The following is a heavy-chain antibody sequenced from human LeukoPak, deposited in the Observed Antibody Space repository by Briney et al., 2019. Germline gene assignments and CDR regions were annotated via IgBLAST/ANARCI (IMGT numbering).Heavy chain of an antibody. V-gene: IGHV3-30*04. D-gene: IGHD4-17*01. Sequence: GRSLRLSCAASGFTFGTYTMHWVRQTPGKGLEWVALISYDGNNKYYVDSVKGRFTISRDNSENTLYLQMNSLRVEDTAVYYCARDVAYGDYGLDYWGQGTPVTVSS. CDR3: ARDVAYGDYGLDY. J-gene: IGHJ4*02. CDR1: GFTFGTYT. CDR2: ISYDGNNK.